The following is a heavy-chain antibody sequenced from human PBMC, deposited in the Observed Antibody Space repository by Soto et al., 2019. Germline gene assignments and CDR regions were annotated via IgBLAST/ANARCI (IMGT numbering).Heavy chain of an antibody. Sequence: LETLSLTCTVSGGSISSYYWSWIRQPPGKGLEWIGYIYYSGSTNYNPSLKSRVTISVDTSKNQFSLKLSSVTAADTAVYYCARDGDYGDFFPFDYWGQGTLVTVSS. CDR1: GGSISSYY. D-gene: IGHD4-17*01. CDR2: IYYSGST. J-gene: IGHJ4*02. CDR3: ARDGDYGDFFPFDY. V-gene: IGHV4-59*01.